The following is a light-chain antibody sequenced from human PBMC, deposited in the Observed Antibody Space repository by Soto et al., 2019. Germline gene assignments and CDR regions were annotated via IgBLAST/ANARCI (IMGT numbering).Light chain of an antibody. J-gene: IGKJ4*01. Sequence: EIVMTQSPAILSVSPGERATLSCRANQSISSNLAWYQQKPGQAPRLLIYGASTRATGIPARFSGSGSGTEFTLTISSLQSEDFAVYYCQQYNNWPLTFGGGTTVDIK. CDR1: QSISSN. CDR3: QQYNNWPLT. V-gene: IGKV3-15*01. CDR2: GAS.